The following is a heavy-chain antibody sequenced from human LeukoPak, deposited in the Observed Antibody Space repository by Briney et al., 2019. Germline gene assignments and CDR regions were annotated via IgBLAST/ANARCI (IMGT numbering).Heavy chain of an antibody. V-gene: IGHV4-31*03. CDR1: GGSISSGGYY. Sequence: SQTLSLTCTVSGGSISSGGYYWSWIRQHPGKGLEWIGYIYYSGSTHYNPSLKSRVTISVDTSKNQFSLKLSSVTAADTAVYYCARDLKADSSGYYLDAFDIWGQGTMVTVSS. D-gene: IGHD3-22*01. CDR3: ARDLKADSSGYYLDAFDI. J-gene: IGHJ3*02. CDR2: IYYSGST.